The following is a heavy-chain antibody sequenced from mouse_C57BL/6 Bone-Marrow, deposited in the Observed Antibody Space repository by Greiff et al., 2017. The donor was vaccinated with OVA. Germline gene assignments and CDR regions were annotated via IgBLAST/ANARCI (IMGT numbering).Heavy chain of an antibody. V-gene: IGHV3-6*01. D-gene: IGHD1-1*01. J-gene: IGHJ2*01. CDR3: ARDGTTVVDY. Sequence: LQESGPGLVKPSQSLSLTCSVTGYSITSGYYWNWIRQFPGNKLEWMGYISYDGSNNYNPSLKNRISITRDTSKNQFFLKLNSVTTEDTATYYCARDGTTVVDYWGQGTTLTVSS. CDR1: GYSITSGYY. CDR2: ISYDGSN.